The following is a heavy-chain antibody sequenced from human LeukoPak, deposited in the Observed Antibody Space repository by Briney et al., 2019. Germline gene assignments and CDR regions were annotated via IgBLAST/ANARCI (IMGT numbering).Heavy chain of an antibody. Sequence: GGSLRLSCAASGFTFSSYGMHWVRQAPGKGLEWVAFIRYDGSNKDYADSVKGRFTISRDNSKNTLYLQMNSRRAEDTAVYYCAKDRYSSGRFDYWGQGTLVTVSS. CDR1: GFTFSSYG. D-gene: IGHD6-19*01. V-gene: IGHV3-30*02. J-gene: IGHJ4*02. CDR3: AKDRYSSGRFDY. CDR2: IRYDGSNK.